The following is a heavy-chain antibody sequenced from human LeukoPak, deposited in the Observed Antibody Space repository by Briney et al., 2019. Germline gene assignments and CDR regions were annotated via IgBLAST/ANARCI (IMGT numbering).Heavy chain of an antibody. V-gene: IGHV5-51*01. CDR2: IYVGDSHT. D-gene: IGHD2-2*01. CDR3: ARAELGYCSGTTCYGRAFDV. Sequence: GESLKISCKGSGYSFSSYWIGWVRQMPGKGLEWVGTIYVGDSHTRYGPSFQGQVTISADKSVNTAYLQWRGLKASDSAIYYCARAELGYCSGTTCYGRAFDVWGQGTMVTVSS. J-gene: IGHJ3*01. CDR1: GYSFSSYW.